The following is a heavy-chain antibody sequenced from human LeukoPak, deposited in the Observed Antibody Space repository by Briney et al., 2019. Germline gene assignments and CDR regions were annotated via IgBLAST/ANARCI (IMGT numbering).Heavy chain of an antibody. Sequence: SETLSLTCTVSGGSLSSGSYYWGWIRHPPGKGLEGIGRIYYGGSTHYNPSLKSRVTISVDTSKNEFSLKLSSVTAADTAVYYCARNNTLMMYPRGGEDKGFDYWGQGTLVTVSS. CDR1: GGSLSSGSYY. V-gene: IGHV4-39*01. J-gene: IGHJ4*02. D-gene: IGHD2-8*01. CDR3: ARNNTLMMYPRGGEDKGFDY. CDR2: IYYGGST.